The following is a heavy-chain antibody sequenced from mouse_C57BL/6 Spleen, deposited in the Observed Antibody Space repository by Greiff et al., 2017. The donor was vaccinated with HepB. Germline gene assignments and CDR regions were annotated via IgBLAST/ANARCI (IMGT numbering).Heavy chain of an antibody. CDR2: IYPGSGST. J-gene: IGHJ2*01. CDR1: GYTFTSYW. V-gene: IGHV1-55*01. Sequence: QVQLQQPGAELVKPGASVKMSCKASGYTFTSYWITWVKQRPGQGLEWIGDIYPGSGSTNYNEKFKSKATLTVDTSSSTAYMQLSSLTSEDSAVNYGASSLADGGYFDYWGQGTTLTVSS. D-gene: IGHD2-3*01. CDR3: ASSLADGGYFDY.